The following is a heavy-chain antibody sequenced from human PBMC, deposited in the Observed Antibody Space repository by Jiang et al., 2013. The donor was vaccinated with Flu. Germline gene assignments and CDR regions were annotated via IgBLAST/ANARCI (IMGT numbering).Heavy chain of an antibody. Sequence: SRVTISVDTSKNQFSLKLSSVTAADTAVYYCARGVRMGAGRDAFDIWGQGTMVTVSS. V-gene: IGHV4-34*01. J-gene: IGHJ3*02. D-gene: IGHD3-16*01. CDR3: ARGVRMGAGRDAFDI.